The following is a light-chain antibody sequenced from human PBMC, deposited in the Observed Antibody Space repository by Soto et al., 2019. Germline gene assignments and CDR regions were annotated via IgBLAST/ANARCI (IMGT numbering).Light chain of an antibody. CDR3: QQYNGYSPET. Sequence: DIQMTQSPSTLSASVGDRVTITCRASQSISSWLAWYQQKPGKAPKLLIYDASSLESGVPSRFSGSGSGTELTLTISSLQPDDFATYYCQQYNGYSPETFGQGTKVEIK. V-gene: IGKV1-5*01. J-gene: IGKJ1*01. CDR1: QSISSW. CDR2: DAS.